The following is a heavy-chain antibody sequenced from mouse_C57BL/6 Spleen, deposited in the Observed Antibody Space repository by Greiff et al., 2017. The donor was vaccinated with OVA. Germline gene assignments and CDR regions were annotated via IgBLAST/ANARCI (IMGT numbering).Heavy chain of an antibody. J-gene: IGHJ4*01. CDR2: INPNNGGT. Sequence: VQLQQSGPELVKPGASVKISCKASGYTFTDYYMNWVKQSHGKSLEWIGDINPNNGGTSYNQKFKGKATLTVDKSSSTAYMELRSLTSEDSAVYYGANYGSSYYYAMDYWGQGTSVTVSS. CDR3: ANYGSSYYYAMDY. CDR1: GYTFTDYY. D-gene: IGHD1-1*01. V-gene: IGHV1-26*01.